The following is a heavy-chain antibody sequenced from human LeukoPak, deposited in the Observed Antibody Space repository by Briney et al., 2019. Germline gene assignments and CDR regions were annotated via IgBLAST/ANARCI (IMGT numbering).Heavy chain of an antibody. V-gene: IGHV1-69*04. CDR1: GYTFTTYG. J-gene: IGHJ2*01. CDR2: ITPILGIA. CDR3: ARAASSGFNWYFDL. Sequence: SVKVSCKASGYTFTTYGISWVRQAPGQGLEWMGRITPILGIANYAQKFQGRVTITADKSTSTAYMELSSLRSEDTAVYYCARAASSGFNWYFDLWGRGTLVTVSS. D-gene: IGHD6-19*01.